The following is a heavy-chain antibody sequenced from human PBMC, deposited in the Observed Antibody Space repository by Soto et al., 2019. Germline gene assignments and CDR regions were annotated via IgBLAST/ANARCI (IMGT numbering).Heavy chain of an antibody. CDR2: IIPIFGTA. V-gene: IGHV1-69*06. J-gene: IGHJ6*02. D-gene: IGHD2-15*01. CDR1: GGTFSSYA. CDR3: ARWGLSGDYYYYGMDV. Sequence: QVQLVQSGAEVKKPGSSVKVSCMASGGTFSSYAISWVRQAPGQGLEWMGGIIPIFGTANYAQKFQGRVTITADKSTSTAYMELSSLRSEDTAVYYCARWGLSGDYYYYGMDVWGQGTTVTVSS.